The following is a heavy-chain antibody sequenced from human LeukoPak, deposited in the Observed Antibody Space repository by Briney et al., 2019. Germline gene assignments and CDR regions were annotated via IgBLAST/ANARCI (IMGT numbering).Heavy chain of an antibody. D-gene: IGHD3-22*01. Sequence: GGSLRLSCAASGFTFDDYAMHWLRQAPGKGLEWVSGITWNRDNIGYGDSVKGRFTISRDNVKNVLYLQMTSLRPEDTALYDCAKDLSSAITSALVLDVWGQGTTVIVSS. CDR2: ITWNRDNI. J-gene: IGHJ6*02. CDR3: AKDLSSAITSALVLDV. CDR1: GFTFDDYA. V-gene: IGHV3-9*01.